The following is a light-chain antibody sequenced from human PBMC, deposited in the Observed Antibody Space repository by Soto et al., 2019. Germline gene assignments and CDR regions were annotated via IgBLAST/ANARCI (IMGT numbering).Light chain of an antibody. CDR2: ADR. CDR3: QVWDVSTVHYV. CDR1: NIGSKS. J-gene: IGLJ1*01. V-gene: IGLV3-21*02. Sequence: SYELTQPPSVSVAPGQTARITCEGNNIGSKSVHWYLQKPGQAPVVVVYADRDRPSGIPVRFSGSNSGNTATLTISRVEAGDEADYYCQVWDVSTVHYVFGTGTKVTVL.